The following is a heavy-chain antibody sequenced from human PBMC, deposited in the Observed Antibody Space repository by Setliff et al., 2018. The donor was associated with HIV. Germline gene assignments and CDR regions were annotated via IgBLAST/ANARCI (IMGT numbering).Heavy chain of an antibody. Sequence: GSLRLSCAASGFPFSGSAIHWVRRASGKGLEWVGRIKTQPSNYATAYGASMEGRFTISRDDSESTAYLHLSSMKVEDTAVYYCVRNGGWYYYESSGYNTFDYWGQGTLVTSPQ. CDR1: GFPFSGSA. CDR3: VRNGGWYYYESSGYNTFDY. CDR2: IKTQPSNYAT. D-gene: IGHD3-22*01. J-gene: IGHJ4*02. V-gene: IGHV3-73*01.